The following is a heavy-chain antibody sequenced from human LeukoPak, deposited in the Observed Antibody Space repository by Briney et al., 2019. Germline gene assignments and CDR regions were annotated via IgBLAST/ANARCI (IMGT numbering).Heavy chain of an antibody. Sequence: ASVKVSCKASGYTFTSYDINWVRQATGQGLEWMGWMNPNSGNTGYAQKFQGRVTMTRNISISTAYMELSSLRSEDTAVYYCARAPPRFDYYGSGRRVIARWFDPWGQGTLVTVSS. D-gene: IGHD3-10*01. CDR1: GYTFTSYD. CDR3: ARAPPRFDYYGSGRRVIARWFDP. CDR2: MNPNSGNT. V-gene: IGHV1-8*01. J-gene: IGHJ5*02.